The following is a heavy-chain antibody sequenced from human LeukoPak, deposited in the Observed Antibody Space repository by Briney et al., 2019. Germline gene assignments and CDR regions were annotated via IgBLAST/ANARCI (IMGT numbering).Heavy chain of an antibody. D-gene: IGHD3-9*01. V-gene: IGHV4-30-4*01. Sequence: SETLSLTCTVSGGSISSGRYYWSWIRQPPGKGREWIGYIYYSGTTYHNPSLKSRLTISVDTSKNQFSLKLSSVTAADMAVYYCARRGTYDIDAFDIWGQGTMVTVSS. CDR3: ARRGTYDIDAFDI. J-gene: IGHJ3*02. CDR2: IYYSGTT. CDR1: GGSISSGRYY.